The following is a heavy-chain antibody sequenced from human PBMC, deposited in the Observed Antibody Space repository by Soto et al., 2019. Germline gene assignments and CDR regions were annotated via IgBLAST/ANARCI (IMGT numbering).Heavy chain of an antibody. CDR3: SRAAYGHGFDI. V-gene: IGHV3-72*01. J-gene: IGHJ3*02. D-gene: IGHD4-17*01. CDR1: GYTFSDHY. CDR2: IRNRGGGDIT. Sequence: MQLVESGGDLVQPGGSLKLSCVGSGYTFSDHYMDWVRQAPGKGLEWVGRIRNRGGGDITQYAASVRGRFTVSRDTSKDSLYLQMNNLNLDGPAVYYCSRAAYGHGFDIWGQGTVVTVSS.